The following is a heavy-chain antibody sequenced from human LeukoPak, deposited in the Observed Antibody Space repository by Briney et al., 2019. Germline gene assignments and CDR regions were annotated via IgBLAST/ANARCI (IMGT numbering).Heavy chain of an antibody. CDR3: AKDWLAVAGTIY. V-gene: IGHV3-23*01. CDR2: ITGSGGGT. CDR1: GXTVSSNY. J-gene: IGHJ4*02. D-gene: IGHD6-19*01. Sequence: PGGSLRLSCSASGXTVSSNYMTWVRQAPGKGLEWVSAITGSGGGTYYADSVKGRFTISRDNSKNTLYLQMNSLRAEDTAVYYCAKDWLAVAGTIYWGQGTLVTVSS.